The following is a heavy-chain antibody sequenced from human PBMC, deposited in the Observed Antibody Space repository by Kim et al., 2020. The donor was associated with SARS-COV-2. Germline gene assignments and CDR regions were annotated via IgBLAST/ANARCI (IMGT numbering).Heavy chain of an antibody. J-gene: IGHJ4*02. CDR1: GYTFTSYG. Sequence: SVKVSCKASGYTFTSYGISWVRQAPGQGLEWMGGISPIFGKTNYAQKFQGRVTITTDASTSTAYMELSSLRSEDTAVYYCARAQEAAEEAFDFWGQGTLVTVSS. V-gene: IGHV1-69*05. CDR2: ISPIFGKT. CDR3: ARAQEAAEEAFDF. D-gene: IGHD6-13*01.